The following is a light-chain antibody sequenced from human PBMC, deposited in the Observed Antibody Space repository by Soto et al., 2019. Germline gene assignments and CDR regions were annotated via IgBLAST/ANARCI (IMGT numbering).Light chain of an antibody. Sequence: EIVMTQSPATLSVSPGERATLSCRASENIGSTLAWYQQKPGQAPRLLIYGASSRATGIPDRFSGSGSGTDFTLTISRLEPEDFAVYYCQQYGSSPRTFGQGTKVDIK. V-gene: IGKV3-20*01. J-gene: IGKJ1*01. CDR1: ENIGST. CDR3: QQYGSSPRT. CDR2: GAS.